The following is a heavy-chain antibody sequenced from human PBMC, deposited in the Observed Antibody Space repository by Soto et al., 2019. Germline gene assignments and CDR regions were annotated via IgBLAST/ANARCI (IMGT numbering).Heavy chain of an antibody. D-gene: IGHD1-1*01. J-gene: IGHJ4*02. CDR3: TRGPRSTSTGTGAF. V-gene: IGHV3-74*01. Sequence: VGSLRLSCAASGFTFSSYGMHWVCQVPGKGPEWVSRINDDGISTNYADSVKGRFTISRDNAKNTLYLQMNALRVEDTAVYYCTRGPRSTSTGTGAFWGQGTLVTVSS. CDR1: GFTFSSYG. CDR2: INDDGIST.